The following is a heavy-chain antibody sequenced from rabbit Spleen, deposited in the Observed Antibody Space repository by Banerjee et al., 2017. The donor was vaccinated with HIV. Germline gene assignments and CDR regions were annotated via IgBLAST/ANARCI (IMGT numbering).Heavy chain of an antibody. CDR1: GFDFSSDA. D-gene: IGHD5-1*01. J-gene: IGHJ5*01. CDR2: IYNGDGST. Sequence: EQLEESGGGLVKPEGSLTLTCKVSGFDFSSDAMCWVRQAPGKGPEFIACIYNGDGSTYYASWVNGRFTVSKTSSTTVTLRMTSLTGADTATYFCARAYGSNIDYDGWLDLWGPGPLVTVS. V-gene: IGHV1S47*01. CDR3: ARAYGSNIDYDGWLDL.